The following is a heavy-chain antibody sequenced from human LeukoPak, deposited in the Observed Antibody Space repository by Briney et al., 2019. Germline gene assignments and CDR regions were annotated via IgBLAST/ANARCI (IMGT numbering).Heavy chain of an antibody. CDR3: ARDKAGWVGAKTHDAFDI. J-gene: IGHJ3*02. CDR1: GFKFDDYG. CDR2: INWNGGSR. Sequence: GGSLRLSCAASGFKFDDYGMSWVRQVPGRGLEWVSGINWNGGSRGYADSVKGRFTISRDNAKNSLYLQMNSLRAEDTAVYYCARDKAGWVGAKTHDAFDIWGQGTMVTVSS. D-gene: IGHD1-26*01. V-gene: IGHV3-20*04.